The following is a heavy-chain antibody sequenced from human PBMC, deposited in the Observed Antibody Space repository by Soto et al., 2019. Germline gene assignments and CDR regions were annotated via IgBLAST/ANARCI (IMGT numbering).Heavy chain of an antibody. CDR3: ARTRNDYYYYGMDV. CDR1: GFTVSRNY. Sequence: PGGSLRLSCAASGFTVSRNYMSWVRQAPGKGLEWVSVIYSGGSTYYADSVKGRFTISRDNSKNTLYLQMNSLRAEDTAVYYCARTRNDYYYYGMDVWGQGTTVTVSS. CDR2: IYSGGST. V-gene: IGHV3-66*01. J-gene: IGHJ6*02.